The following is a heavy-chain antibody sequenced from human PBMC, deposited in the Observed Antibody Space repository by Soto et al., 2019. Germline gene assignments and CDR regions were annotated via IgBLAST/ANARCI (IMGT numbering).Heavy chain of an antibody. CDR1: GGSISSYY. J-gene: IGHJ4*02. V-gene: IGHV4-59*08. Sequence: PSETLSLTCTVSGGSISSYYWNWIRQPPGKGLEWIGYIYYSGTTNYNPSLKSRVTISVDSSKNQFSLKLSSVTAADTAVYYCARLPCSSTSCDKKGDFDYWGQGTLVTVSS. D-gene: IGHD2-2*01. CDR3: ARLPCSSTSCDKKGDFDY. CDR2: IYYSGTT.